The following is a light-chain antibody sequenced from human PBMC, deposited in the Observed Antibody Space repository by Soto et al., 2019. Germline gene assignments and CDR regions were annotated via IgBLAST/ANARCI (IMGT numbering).Light chain of an antibody. Sequence: QLVLTQPPSVSGAPGQRVTISCTGSYANIGAGYEVHWYQQIPGTAPKLLISGHNNRPSGVPDRFFGSKSGTSASLTIIGLQAEDEADYYCQSYDNSLSGSGVFGGGTKVTVL. CDR1: YANIGAGYE. CDR2: GHN. J-gene: IGLJ3*02. V-gene: IGLV1-40*01. CDR3: QSYDNSLSGSGV.